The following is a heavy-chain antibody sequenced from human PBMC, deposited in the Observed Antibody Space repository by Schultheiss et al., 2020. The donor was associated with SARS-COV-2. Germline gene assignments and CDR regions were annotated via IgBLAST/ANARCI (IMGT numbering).Heavy chain of an antibody. Sequence: SETLSLTCTVSGGSISSFYWSWIRQPPGKGLEWIGSIYYSGSTYYNPSLKSRVTISRDTSRNQFSLKLSSVTAADTAVYYCARGRMTTVTRGLNWFDPWGQGTLVTVSS. V-gene: IGHV4-59*12. CDR2: IYYSGST. D-gene: IGHD4-11*01. CDR3: ARGRMTTVTRGLNWFDP. CDR1: GGSISSFY. J-gene: IGHJ5*02.